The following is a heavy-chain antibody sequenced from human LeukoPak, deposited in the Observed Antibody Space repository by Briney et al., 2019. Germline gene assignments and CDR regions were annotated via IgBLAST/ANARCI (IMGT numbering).Heavy chain of an antibody. D-gene: IGHD3-9*01. V-gene: IGHV3-23*01. Sequence: GGSLRLSCATSGFTFSTYWMSWVRQAPGKGLEWVSTISGSGGSTYYADSVKGRFTISRDNSKNTLYLQMNSLRAEDTAVYYCAKDRILRYFDWSTQTFDYWGQGTLVTVSS. CDR3: AKDRILRYFDWSTQTFDY. J-gene: IGHJ4*02. CDR2: ISGSGGST. CDR1: GFTFSTYW.